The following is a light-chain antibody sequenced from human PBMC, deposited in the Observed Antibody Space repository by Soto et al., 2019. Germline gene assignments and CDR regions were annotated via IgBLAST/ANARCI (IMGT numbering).Light chain of an antibody. V-gene: IGKV1-39*01. CDR2: AAS. J-gene: IGKJ4*01. Sequence: DIQMTQSPSSLSASVGDRVTITCRASQSISSFLNWYQQKPGNAPKLLIYAASSLQTGVPSRFSGSGSGAYFTLTINSLQPEDSATYFCQQSFTSPQDFGGGSRVEI. CDR3: QQSFTSPQD. CDR1: QSISSF.